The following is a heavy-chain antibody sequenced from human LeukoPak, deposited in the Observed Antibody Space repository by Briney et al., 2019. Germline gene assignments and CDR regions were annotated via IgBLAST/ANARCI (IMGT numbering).Heavy chain of an antibody. CDR2: ISYDGSNK. CDR1: GFTVSSNY. J-gene: IGHJ5*02. CDR3: AKNPRHSSSWYLFDP. Sequence: GGSLRLSCAASGFTVSSNYMSWVRQAPGKGLEWVAVISYDGSNKYYADSVKGRFTISRDNSKNTLYLQMNSLRAEDTAVYYCAKNPRHSSSWYLFDPWGQGTLVTVSS. V-gene: IGHV3-30*18. D-gene: IGHD6-13*01.